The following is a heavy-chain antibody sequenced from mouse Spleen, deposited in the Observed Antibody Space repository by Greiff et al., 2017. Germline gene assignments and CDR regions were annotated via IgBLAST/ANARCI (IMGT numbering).Heavy chain of an antibody. CDR3: ARFWGYDGYYFDY. Sequence: VQLQQPGAELVKPGASVKLSCKASGYTFTSYWMHWVKQRPGQGLEWIGMIHPNSGSTNYNEKFKSKATLTVDKSSSTAYMQLSSLTSEDSAVYYCARFWGYDGYYFDYWGQGTTLTVSS. J-gene: IGHJ2*01. V-gene: IGHV1-64*01. CDR1: GYTFTSYW. CDR2: IHPNSGST. D-gene: IGHD2-2*01.